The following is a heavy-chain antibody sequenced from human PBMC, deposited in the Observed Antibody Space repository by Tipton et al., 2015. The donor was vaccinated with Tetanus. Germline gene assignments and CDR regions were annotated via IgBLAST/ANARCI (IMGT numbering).Heavy chain of an antibody. V-gene: IGHV1-2*02. Sequence: QVQLVQSGAEVKKPGASLKVSCKASGYTFTGYYLYWVRQAPGQGLEWMGWIDPNSGGTIYAQKFQGRVTMTRDTSISTAYMELSRLRSDDTAAYYCARDRGDYIYYGMDVWGPGTTVTVTS. CDR2: IDPNSGGT. J-gene: IGHJ6*02. D-gene: IGHD3-22*01. CDR1: GYTFTGYY. CDR3: ARDRGDYIYYGMDV.